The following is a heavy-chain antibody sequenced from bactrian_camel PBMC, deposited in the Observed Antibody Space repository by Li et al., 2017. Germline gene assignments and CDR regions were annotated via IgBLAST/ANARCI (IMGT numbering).Heavy chain of an antibody. V-gene: IGHV3S28*01. CDR3: VRSYRAEYGGSWSPNY. CDR1: GFTFSSYY. Sequence: QLVESGGGLVQPGGSLRLSCAASGFTFSSYYMSWVRQAPGKGLEWVSAISASGGTTIYADSVKGRFTISRDNAKNTVYLQMNSLKPEDTALYYCVRSYRAEYGGSWSPNYWGQGTQVTVS. J-gene: IGHJ4*01. D-gene: IGHD6*01. CDR2: ISASGGTT.